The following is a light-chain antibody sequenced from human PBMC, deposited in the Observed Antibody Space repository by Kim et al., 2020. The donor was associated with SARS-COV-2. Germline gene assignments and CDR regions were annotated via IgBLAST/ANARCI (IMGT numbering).Light chain of an antibody. Sequence: LSPGETATLSCRASQTLTRNRLAWYPQSPGLPPRLLIYDTSTRSTGVPDRFSGSGSGADFTLTINRLEPEDFAVYYCQQYGDSPRTFGGGTKLEI. V-gene: IGKV3-20*01. CDR1: QTLTRNR. J-gene: IGKJ4*01. CDR3: QQYGDSPRT. CDR2: DTS.